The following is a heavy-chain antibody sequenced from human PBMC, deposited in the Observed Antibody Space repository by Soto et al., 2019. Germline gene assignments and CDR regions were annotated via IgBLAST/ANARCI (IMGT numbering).Heavy chain of an antibody. V-gene: IGHV4-59*01. CDR2: IYYSGST. CDR1: GCSISSYY. Sequence: PSESLSLTCTVAGCSISSYYLSWIRQPPGKGLEWIGYIYYSGSTNYNPSLKSRVTISVDTSKNQFSLKLSSVTAADTVVYYCARFEGGYSYGRFDYWGQGTLVTVSS. D-gene: IGHD5-18*01. CDR3: ARFEGGYSYGRFDY. J-gene: IGHJ4*02.